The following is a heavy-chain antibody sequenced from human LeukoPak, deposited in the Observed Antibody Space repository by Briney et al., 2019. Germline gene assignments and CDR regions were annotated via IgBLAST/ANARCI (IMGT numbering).Heavy chain of an antibody. D-gene: IGHD6-13*01. Sequence: PGGSLRLSCAASGFTFSNYAMSWVRQAPGKGLEWVSVISGSGGNTDYADPVKGRFTISRGNSKNTLSLQMNSLRAEDTAVYYCARHSRGRWYVFDYWGQGTLVTVSS. J-gene: IGHJ4*02. CDR2: ISGSGGNT. V-gene: IGHV3-23*01. CDR3: ARHSRGRWYVFDY. CDR1: GFTFSNYA.